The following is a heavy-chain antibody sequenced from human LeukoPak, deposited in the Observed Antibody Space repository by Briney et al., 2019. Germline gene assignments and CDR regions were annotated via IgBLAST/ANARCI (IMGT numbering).Heavy chain of an antibody. CDR3: ARDPPGIAVADLFDY. V-gene: IGHV3-74*01. J-gene: IGHJ4*02. CDR1: GFTFSSYW. D-gene: IGHD6-19*01. CDR2: INSDGSST. Sequence: PGGSLRLSCAASGFTFSSYWMHWVRQAPGKGLVWVSRINSDGSSTSYADSVKGRFTISRDNAKNTLYLQMNSLRAEDTAVYYCARDPPGIAVADLFDYWGQGTLVTVSS.